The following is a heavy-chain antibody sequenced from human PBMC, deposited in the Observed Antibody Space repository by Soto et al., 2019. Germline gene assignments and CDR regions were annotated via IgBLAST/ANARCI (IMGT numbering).Heavy chain of an antibody. J-gene: IGHJ4*02. D-gene: IGHD3-9*01. CDR2: IYYSGST. Sequence: SETLSLTCTVSGGSISSGDYYWSWIRQPPGKGLEWIGYIYYSGSTYYNPSLKSRVTISVDTSKNQFSLKLSSVTAADTAVYYCARRGSDYDILTGYSNLHDYWGQGTLVTVSS. V-gene: IGHV4-30-4*01. CDR1: GGSISSGDYY. CDR3: ARRGSDYDILTGYSNLHDY.